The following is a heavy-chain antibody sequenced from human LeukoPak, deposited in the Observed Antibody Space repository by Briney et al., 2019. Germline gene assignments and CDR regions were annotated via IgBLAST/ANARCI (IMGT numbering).Heavy chain of an antibody. D-gene: IGHD7-27*01. V-gene: IGHV1-2*02. CDR2: INPNSGGT. J-gene: IGHJ6*03. Sequence: GASVKVSCKASGYTFTGYYMHWVRQAPGQGLEWMGWINPNSGGTNYAQKFQGRVTMTRDTSISTAYMELSRLRSDDTAVYYCARLGISPPHYYYYYMDVWGKGTTVTVSS. CDR1: GYTFTGYY. CDR3: ARLGISPPHYYYYYMDV.